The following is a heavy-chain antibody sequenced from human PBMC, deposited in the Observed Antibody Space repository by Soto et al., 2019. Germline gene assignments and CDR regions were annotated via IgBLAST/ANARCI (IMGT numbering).Heavy chain of an antibody. CDR1: GYTFTSYD. V-gene: IGHV1-8*01. J-gene: IGHJ6*02. CDR2: MNPNSGNT. Sequence: QVQLVQSGAEVKKPGASVKVSCKASGYTFTSYDINWVRQATGQGLEWMGWMNPNSGNTGYAQKFQGRVTMTRNTSISTAYMELSSLSEEDTGVYYCDLARVGIMGYSGYGMDVWGQGTTVTVSS. D-gene: IGHD5-12*01. CDR3: DLARVGIMGYSGYGMDV.